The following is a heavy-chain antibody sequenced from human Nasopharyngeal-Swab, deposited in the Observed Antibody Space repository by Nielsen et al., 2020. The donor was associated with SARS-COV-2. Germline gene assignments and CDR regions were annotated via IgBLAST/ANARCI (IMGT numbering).Heavy chain of an antibody. CDR2: IKQDGSNK. Sequence: VRQAPGKGLEWVANIKQDGSNKYYADSVKGRFTISRDNSKNTLYLQMNSLRAEDTAVYYCARDLAVADSGSDYWGQGTLVTVSS. V-gene: IGHV3-33*01. D-gene: IGHD6-19*01. J-gene: IGHJ4*02. CDR3: ARDLAVADSGSDY.